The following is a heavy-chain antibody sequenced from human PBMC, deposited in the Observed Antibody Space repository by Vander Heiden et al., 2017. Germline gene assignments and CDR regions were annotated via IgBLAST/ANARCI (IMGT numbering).Heavy chain of an antibody. CDR2: ISGSGGST. J-gene: IGHJ4*02. D-gene: IGHD3-9*01. Sequence: EVQLLESGGGLVQPGGSLRLSCAASGFTFSSYAMSWVRQAPGKGLEWVSAISGSGGSTYYADSVKGRFTISRDNSKNTLYLQMNSLRAEDTAVYYCAKVIPGAYYDILTGYFDYWGQGTLVTVSS. CDR3: AKVIPGAYYDILTGYFDY. V-gene: IGHV3-23*01. CDR1: GFTFSSYA.